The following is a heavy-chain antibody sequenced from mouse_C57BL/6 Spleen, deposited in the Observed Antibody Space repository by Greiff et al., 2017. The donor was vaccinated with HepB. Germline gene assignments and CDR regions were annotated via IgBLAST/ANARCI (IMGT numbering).Heavy chain of an antibody. CDR1: GYTFTSYW. Sequence: QVQLQQSGAELVKPGASVKLSCKASGYTFTSYWMHWVKQRPGRGLEWIGRIEPNSGGTKYNEKFKSKATLTVDKPSSTAYMQLSSLTSEDSAVYYCASTMVTTFDYWGQGTTLTVSS. CDR3: ASTMVTTFDY. CDR2: IEPNSGGT. V-gene: IGHV1-72*01. J-gene: IGHJ2*01. D-gene: IGHD2-2*01.